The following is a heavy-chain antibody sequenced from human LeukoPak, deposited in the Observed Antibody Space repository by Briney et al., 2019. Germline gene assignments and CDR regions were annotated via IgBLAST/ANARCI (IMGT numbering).Heavy chain of an antibody. V-gene: IGHV4-39*07. CDR3: ARFLRGATNALEI. CDR2: IYYSGST. CDR1: GGSISSSSYY. Sequence: SETLSLTCTVSGGSISSSSYYWGWIRQPPGKGLEWIGSIYYSGSTYYNPSLKSRVTISVDTSKNQFSLKLSSVTAADTAVYYCARFLRGATNALEIWGQGTMVTVSS. D-gene: IGHD1-26*01. J-gene: IGHJ3*02.